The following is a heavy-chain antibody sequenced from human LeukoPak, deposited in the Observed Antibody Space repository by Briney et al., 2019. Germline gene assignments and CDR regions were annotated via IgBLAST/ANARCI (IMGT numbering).Heavy chain of an antibody. CDR3: ARTARITISNSGIDY. D-gene: IGHD3-9*01. CDR2: INPNSGGT. V-gene: IGHV1-2*02. Sequence: ASVKVSCKASGYTFTGYYMHWVRQAPGQGLEWMGWINPNSGGTNYAQKFRGRVTMTRDTSKNQFSLKLSSVTAADTAVYYCARTARITISNSGIDYWGQGTLVTVSS. CDR1: GYTFTGYY. J-gene: IGHJ4*02.